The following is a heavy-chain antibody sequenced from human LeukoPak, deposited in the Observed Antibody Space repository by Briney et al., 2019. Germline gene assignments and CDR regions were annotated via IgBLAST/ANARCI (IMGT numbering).Heavy chain of an antibody. CDR2: ISAYNGNT. J-gene: IGHJ5*02. CDR3: ARDRSAAGSYSWFDP. V-gene: IGHV1-18*01. Sequence: ASVKVSCKASGYTFTSYGISWVRQAPGQGLEWMGWISAYNGNTNYAQKLQGRVIMTTDTSTSTAYMELRSLRPDDTAVYYCARDRSAAGSYSWFDPWGQGTLVTVSS. D-gene: IGHD6-13*01. CDR1: GYTFTSYG.